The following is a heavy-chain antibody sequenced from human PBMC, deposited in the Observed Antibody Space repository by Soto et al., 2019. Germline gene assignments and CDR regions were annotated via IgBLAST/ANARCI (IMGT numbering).Heavy chain of an antibody. CDR1: GYTFTNYA. V-gene: IGHV1-3*01. D-gene: IGHD2-15*01. Sequence: GSVKVSCKASGYTFTNYAIHWVRQSPGQRLEWMGWIYAGNGNTKYSQKFQDRVTFTRDTSASTAYMDLSSLRSEDTAVYYCARDCSGGPPGYFDNWGQGTPVTVPQ. CDR3: ARDCSGGPPGYFDN. J-gene: IGHJ4*02. CDR2: IYAGNGNT.